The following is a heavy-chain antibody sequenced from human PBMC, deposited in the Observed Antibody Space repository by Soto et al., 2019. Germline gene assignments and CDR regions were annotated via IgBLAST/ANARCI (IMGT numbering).Heavy chain of an antibody. V-gene: IGHV3-23*01. D-gene: IGHD6-19*01. CDR1: GFTFSSYA. CDR3: AKAITVAGTLSPFDS. CDR2: ISGSGGST. J-gene: IGHJ4*02. Sequence: EVQLLESGGGLVQPGGSLRLSCAASGFTFSSYAMSWVRQAPGKGLEWVSAISGSGGSTYYADSVKGRFTISRDNYKNTLYLQMNSLRAEDTAVYYCAKAITVAGTLSPFDSWGQGTLVTVSS.